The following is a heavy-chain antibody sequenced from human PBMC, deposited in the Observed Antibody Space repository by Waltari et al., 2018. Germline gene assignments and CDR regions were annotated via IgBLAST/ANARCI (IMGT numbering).Heavy chain of an antibody. CDR3: ARSSYSRYFDY. V-gene: IGHV3-7*01. D-gene: IGHD6-13*01. J-gene: IGHJ4*02. Sequence: EVQLVESGGGLVQPGGSLRLSCAASGFTFSSYWMIWVRQAPGKGLEWVANIKQDGSEKYYVDSVKGRFTISRDNAKNSLYLQMNSLRAEDTAVYYCARSSYSRYFDYWGQGTLVTVSS. CDR1: GFTFSSYW. CDR2: IKQDGSEK.